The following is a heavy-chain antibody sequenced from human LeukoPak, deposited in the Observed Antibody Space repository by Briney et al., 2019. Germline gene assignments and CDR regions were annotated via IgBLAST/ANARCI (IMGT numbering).Heavy chain of an antibody. Sequence: PGGSLRLSCAASGFTFDDYTMHWVRQAPGKGLEWVSLISWDGGSTYYADSVKGRFTISRDNAKNSLYLQMNSLRAEDTAVYYCARVTRYYDILTGYSEKYYFDYWGQGTLVTVSS. CDR1: GFTFDDYT. D-gene: IGHD3-9*01. V-gene: IGHV3-43*01. CDR3: ARVTRYYDILTGYSEKYYFDY. J-gene: IGHJ4*02. CDR2: ISWDGGST.